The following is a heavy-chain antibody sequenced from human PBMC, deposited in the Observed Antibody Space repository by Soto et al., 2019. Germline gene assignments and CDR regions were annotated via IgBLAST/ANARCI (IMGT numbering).Heavy chain of an antibody. D-gene: IGHD6-19*01. Sequence: VQLVESGGGLVQPGGSLRLSCAASGFTFSSYWMHWVRQAPGKGLVWVSRINSDGSSTSYADSVKGRFTISRDNAKNTLYLQMNSLRAEDTAVYYCARDHLEKGYSSGLGYWGQGTLVTVSS. CDR1: GFTFSSYW. V-gene: IGHV3-74*01. CDR2: INSDGSST. CDR3: ARDHLEKGYSSGLGY. J-gene: IGHJ4*02.